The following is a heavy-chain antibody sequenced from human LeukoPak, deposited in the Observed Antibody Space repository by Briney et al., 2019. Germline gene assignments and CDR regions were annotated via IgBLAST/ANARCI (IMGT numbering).Heavy chain of an antibody. J-gene: IGHJ6*02. CDR3: ARDRKVLRFLEWLSGSGMDV. CDR1: GYTFTSYY. V-gene: IGHV1-46*01. D-gene: IGHD3-3*01. Sequence: GASVKVSCKASGYTFTSYYMHWVRQAPGQGLEWMGIINPSGGSTSYAQKFQGRVTMTRDTSTSTVYMELSSLRSEDTAVYYCARDRKVLRFLEWLSGSGMDVWGQGTTVTVSS. CDR2: INPSGGST.